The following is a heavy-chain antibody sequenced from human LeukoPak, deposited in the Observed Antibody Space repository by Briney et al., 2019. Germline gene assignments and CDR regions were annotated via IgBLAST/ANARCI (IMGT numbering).Heavy chain of an antibody. CDR1: GFTFSDYY. CDR2: IKQDGSEK. Sequence: PGGSLRLSCAASGFTFSDYYMSWIRQAPGKGLEWVANIKQDGSEKYYVDSVKGRFTISRDNAKNSLYLQMNSLRAEDTAVYYCARDLRYCSGGSCYSDHDAFDIWGQGTMVTVSS. CDR3: ARDLRYCSGGSCYSDHDAFDI. V-gene: IGHV3-7*01. D-gene: IGHD2-15*01. J-gene: IGHJ3*02.